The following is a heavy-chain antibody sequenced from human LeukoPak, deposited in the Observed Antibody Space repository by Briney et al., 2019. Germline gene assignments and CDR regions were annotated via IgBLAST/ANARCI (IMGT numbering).Heavy chain of an antibody. D-gene: IGHD3-10*01. V-gene: IGHV3-64*01. CDR1: GFTFSDYA. Sequence: GGSLRLSCAASGFTFSDYAIHWVRQCPGKGLEYVSTISGNGGSTFYANSVKGRFTISRDNSKNTLYLQMNSLRAEDTAVYYCAKEVAADYYGSGSYPYYWGQGTLVTVSS. CDR3: AKEVAADYYGSGSYPYY. J-gene: IGHJ4*02. CDR2: ISGNGGST.